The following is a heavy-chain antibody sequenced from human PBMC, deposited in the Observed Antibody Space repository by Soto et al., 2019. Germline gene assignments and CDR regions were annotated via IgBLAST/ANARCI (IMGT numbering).Heavy chain of an antibody. CDR3: ATRTHYDDRYMDV. D-gene: IGHD4-17*01. Sequence: QVQLQESGPGLVKPSGTLSLTCAFSGDSISTSNWCSWVRQPPGKGLEWIGEMFRSGATNYNPSLKSRVTISVDKSRNQFSLKLSSVTAADTGMYYCATRTHYDDRYMDVWGQGTTVTVSS. V-gene: IGHV4-4*02. CDR2: MFRSGAT. J-gene: IGHJ6*02. CDR1: GDSISTSNW.